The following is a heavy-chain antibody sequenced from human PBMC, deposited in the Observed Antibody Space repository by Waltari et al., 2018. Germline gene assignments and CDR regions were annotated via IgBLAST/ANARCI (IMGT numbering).Heavy chain of an antibody. Sequence: QLQLQESGPGLVKPSETVSLTCTVPGGPISSVAYYWGWVRQPPGKGLEFIASIFYSGATYYNPSLESRVTISVDTSKNQFSLELTSVTDADTAVYYCARQDYYYVKGYFDLWGRGTLVTVSS. D-gene: IGHD3-22*01. CDR3: ARQDYYYVKGYFDL. CDR1: GGPISSVAYY. V-gene: IGHV4-39*01. J-gene: IGHJ2*01. CDR2: IFYSGAT.